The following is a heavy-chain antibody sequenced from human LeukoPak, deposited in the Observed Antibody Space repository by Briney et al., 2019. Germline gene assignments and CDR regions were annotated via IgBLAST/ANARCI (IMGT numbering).Heavy chain of an antibody. V-gene: IGHV1-46*01. D-gene: IGHD2-21*02. CDR2: INPSGGTT. CDR3: ARDLVVVTGLRTRGSFDI. CDR1: GYTFTSHG. J-gene: IGHJ3*02. Sequence: ASVKVSCKASGYTFTSHGISWVRQAPGQGLEWMGIINPSGGTTSYAQKFQGRVTVTRDTSTSTVYMELSSLRSEDTAVYYCARDLVVVTGLRTRGSFDIWGQGTMVTVSS.